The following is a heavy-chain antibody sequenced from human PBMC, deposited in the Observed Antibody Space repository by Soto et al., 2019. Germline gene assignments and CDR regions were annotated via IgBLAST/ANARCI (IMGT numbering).Heavy chain of an antibody. CDR3: VKDRSDTWSFDY. Sequence: QEQLVESGGGVVQPGRSLRLSCVASGFTFSSCAMHWVRQVPGKGLEWLAVVTHDGSLYPYADSVKGRFSISRDNSRKTLYLQMNSLRPEDTAVYYCVKDRSDTWSFDYWGQGTLVTVSS. J-gene: IGHJ4*02. V-gene: IGHV3-30*18. CDR2: VTHDGSLY. D-gene: IGHD2-8*02. CDR1: GFTFSSCA.